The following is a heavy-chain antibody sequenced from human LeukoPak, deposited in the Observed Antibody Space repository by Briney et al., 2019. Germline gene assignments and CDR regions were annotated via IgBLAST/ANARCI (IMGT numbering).Heavy chain of an antibody. D-gene: IGHD6-6*01. CDR1: GGTFRRHT. Sequence: ASVKVSCKASGGTFRRHTISWVRQAPGQGLEWMGWINPNSGGKNYAQKFQGRVTMTRDTSISTAYMELSRLRPDDTAVYYCARDLYSIAARRGDYWGQGTLVTVSS. J-gene: IGHJ4*02. CDR3: ARDLYSIAARRGDY. V-gene: IGHV1-2*02. CDR2: INPNSGGK.